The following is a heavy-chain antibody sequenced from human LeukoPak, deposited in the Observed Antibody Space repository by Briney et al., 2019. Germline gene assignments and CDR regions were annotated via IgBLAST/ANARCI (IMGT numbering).Heavy chain of an antibody. J-gene: IGHJ4*02. Sequence: GASVKVSCKASGYTFTSYDINWVRQATGQGLEWMGWMNPNSGNTGYAQKFQGRVTMTRNTSISTAYMELSSLRSEDTAVYYCARLYSGSLIFDYWGQGTLVTVSS. CDR3: ARLYSGSLIFDY. CDR2: MNPNSGNT. CDR1: GYTFTSYD. V-gene: IGHV1-8*01. D-gene: IGHD1-26*01.